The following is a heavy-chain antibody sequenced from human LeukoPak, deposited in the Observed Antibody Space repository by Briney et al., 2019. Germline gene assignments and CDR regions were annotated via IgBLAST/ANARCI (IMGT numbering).Heavy chain of an antibody. J-gene: IGHJ4*02. Sequence: PSQTLSLTCTVSGGSISSGGYYWSWIRQHPGKGLEWIGYIYYSGSTYYNPSLKSRVTISVGTSKNQFSLKLSSVTAADTAVYYCARYSIRYYFDYWGQGTLVTVSS. CDR3: ARYSIRYYFDY. CDR1: GGSISSGGYY. CDR2: IYYSGST. V-gene: IGHV4-31*03. D-gene: IGHD4-11*01.